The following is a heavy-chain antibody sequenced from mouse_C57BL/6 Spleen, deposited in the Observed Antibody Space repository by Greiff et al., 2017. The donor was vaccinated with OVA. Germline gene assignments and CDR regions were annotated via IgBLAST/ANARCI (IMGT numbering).Heavy chain of an antibody. CDR3: ARQDSNLFAY. J-gene: IGHJ3*01. CDR1: GFTFSDSG. Sequence: EVKLVESGGGLVKPGGSLKLSCAASGFTFSDSGMHWVRQAPEKGLEWVAYISSGSSTIYYADTVKGRFTISRANAKNTLFLQMTSLGAEDTAMYYCARQDSNLFAYWGQGTLVTVSA. V-gene: IGHV5-17*01. D-gene: IGHD2-5*01. CDR2: ISSGSSTI.